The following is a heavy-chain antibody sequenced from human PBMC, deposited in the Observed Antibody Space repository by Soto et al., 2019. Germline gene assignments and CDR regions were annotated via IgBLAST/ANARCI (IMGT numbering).Heavy chain of an antibody. D-gene: IGHD3-10*01. CDR3: ASLSRPQVRGVMANFDY. Sequence: PGGSLRLSCAASGFTFSSYGMHWVRQAPGKGLEWVAVIWYDGSNKYYADSVKGRFTISRDNSKNTLYLQMNSLRAEDTAVYYCASLSRPQVRGVMANFDYWGQGTLVTVSS. V-gene: IGHV3-33*01. CDR1: GFTFSSYG. J-gene: IGHJ4*02. CDR2: IWYDGSNK.